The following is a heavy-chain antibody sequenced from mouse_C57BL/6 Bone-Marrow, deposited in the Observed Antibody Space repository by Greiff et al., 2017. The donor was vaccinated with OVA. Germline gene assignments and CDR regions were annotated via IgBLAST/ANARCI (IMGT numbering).Heavy chain of an antibody. CDR1: GYTFTSYW. J-gene: IGHJ4*01. CDR2: IYPGSGST. CDR3: ARWGLREVYYYAMDY. V-gene: IGHV1-55*01. D-gene: IGHD2-4*01. Sequence: QVQLQQPGAELVKPGASVKMSCKASGYTFTSYWITWAKQRPGQGLEWIGDIYPGSGSTNYNEKFKSKATLTVDTSSSTAYMQLSSLTSEDSAVYYCARWGLREVYYYAMDYWGQGTSVTVSS.